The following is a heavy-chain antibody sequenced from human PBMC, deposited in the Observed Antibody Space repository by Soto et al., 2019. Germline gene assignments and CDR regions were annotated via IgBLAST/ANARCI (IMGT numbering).Heavy chain of an antibody. CDR2: IYPGDSDT. V-gene: IGHV5-51*01. D-gene: IGHD2-2*01. J-gene: IGHJ6*02. CDR1: GYSFTSYW. Sequence: GESLKISCKGSGYSFTSYWIVWVRQMPGKGLEWMGTIYPGDSDTRYSPSFQGQVTISADKSISTAYLQWNSLKASDTAMYFCARNKGYCSSTSCYGMDVWGQGATVTVSS. CDR3: ARNKGYCSSTSCYGMDV.